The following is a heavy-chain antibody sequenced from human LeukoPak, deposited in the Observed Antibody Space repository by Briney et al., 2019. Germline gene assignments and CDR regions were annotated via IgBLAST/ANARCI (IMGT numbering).Heavy chain of an antibody. V-gene: IGHV4-4*02. CDR1: GGSISSSNW. CDR3: ASLYYYDSSGYYFEEWYFDY. CDR2: IYHSGST. J-gene: IGHJ4*02. D-gene: IGHD3-22*01. Sequence: SETLSLTCAVSGGSISSSNWWSWVRQPPGKGLEWIGEIYHSGSTNYNPSLKSRVTISVDKSKNQFSLKLSSVTAADTAVYYCASLYYYDSSGYYFEEWYFDYWGQGTLVTVSS.